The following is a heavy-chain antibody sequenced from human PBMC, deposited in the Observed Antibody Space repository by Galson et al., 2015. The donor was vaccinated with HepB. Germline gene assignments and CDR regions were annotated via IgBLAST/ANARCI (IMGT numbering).Heavy chain of an antibody. CDR3: ARHPVDTAMANWFDP. CDR2: IDPSDSYT. J-gene: IGHJ5*02. V-gene: IGHV5-10-1*01. Sequence: QSGAEVKKPGESLRISCKGSGYSFTSYWISWVRQMPGKGLEWMGRIDPSDSYTNYSPSFQGHVTISADKSISTAYLQWSSLKASDTAMYYCARHPVDTAMANWFDPWGQGTLVTVSS. CDR1: GYSFTSYW. D-gene: IGHD5-18*01.